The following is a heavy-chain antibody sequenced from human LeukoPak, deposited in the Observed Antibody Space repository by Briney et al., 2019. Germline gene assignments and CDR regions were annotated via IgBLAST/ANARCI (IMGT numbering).Heavy chain of an antibody. CDR1: GFTFSSYW. J-gene: IGHJ4*02. CDR2: IKKDGSEK. Sequence: GGSLRLSCAASGFTFSSYWMSWVRQAPGKGLEWVANIKKDGSEKYYVDSVKGRFTVSRDNAKNSLYLQMNSLRAEDTAVYYCQVSATVTTAPGFDYWGQGTLVTVSS. CDR3: QVSATVTTAPGFDY. D-gene: IGHD4-17*01. V-gene: IGHV3-7*01.